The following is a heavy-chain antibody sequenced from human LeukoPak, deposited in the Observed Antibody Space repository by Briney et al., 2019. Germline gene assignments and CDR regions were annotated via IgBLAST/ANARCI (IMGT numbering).Heavy chain of an antibody. J-gene: IGHJ4*02. CDR1: GFTFSSYA. V-gene: IGHV3-30-3*01. D-gene: IGHD3-22*01. CDR3: ARSVVVISYYFDY. CDR2: ISYDGSNK. Sequence: SGRSLRLSCAASGFTFSSYAMHWVRQAPGKGLEWVAVISYDGSNKCYADSVKGRFTISRDNSKNTLYLQMNSLRAEDTAVYYCARSVVVISYYFDYWGQGTLVTVSS.